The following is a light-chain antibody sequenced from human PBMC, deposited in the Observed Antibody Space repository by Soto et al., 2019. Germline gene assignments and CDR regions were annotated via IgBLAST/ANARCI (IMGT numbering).Light chain of an antibody. J-gene: IGLJ2*01. CDR1: SSNIGNNY. CDR3: GTWDSSLSAGV. V-gene: IGLV1-51*01. Sequence: QSVLTQPPSMSAAPGQKVTISCSGSSSNIGNNYVSWYQQLPGTAPKLLIYDNNKRPSGIPDLFSGTKSGTSATLGITGLQTGDEADYYCGTWDSSLSAGVFGGGTKLTVL. CDR2: DNN.